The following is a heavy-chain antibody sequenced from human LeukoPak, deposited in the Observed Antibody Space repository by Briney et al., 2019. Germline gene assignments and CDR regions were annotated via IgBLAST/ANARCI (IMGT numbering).Heavy chain of an antibody. D-gene: IGHD6-19*01. Sequence: SETLPLTSTVSSGSISGYNWSWLRPSPGKGLEWSGYTYYSGRTNYNPFLKSRVTISVDTYKNQFTLKLSSVTAADTAVYYCARQYSSGSKLGYDYWGQGTLVTVSS. CDR3: ARQYSSGSKLGYDY. V-gene: IGHV4-59*08. J-gene: IGHJ4*02. CDR2: TYYSGRT. CDR1: SGSISGYN.